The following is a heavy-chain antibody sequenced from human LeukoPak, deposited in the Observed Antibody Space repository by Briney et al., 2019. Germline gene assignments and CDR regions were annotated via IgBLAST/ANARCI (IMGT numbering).Heavy chain of an antibody. D-gene: IGHD5-12*01. Sequence: HPGGSLRLSCAASGFTFSSYAMSWVRQAPGKGLEWVPGISGSGGSTYYADSVKDRFTISRDNSKNTLYLQMNSLRAEDTAVYYCAKDGREWPRSLDYWGQGTLVTVSS. J-gene: IGHJ4*02. CDR3: AKDGREWPRSLDY. CDR2: ISGSGGST. V-gene: IGHV3-23*01. CDR1: GFTFSSYA.